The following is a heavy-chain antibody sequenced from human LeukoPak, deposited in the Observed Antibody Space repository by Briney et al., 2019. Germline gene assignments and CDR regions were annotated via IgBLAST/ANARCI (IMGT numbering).Heavy chain of an antibody. V-gene: IGHV4-39*01. CDR3: ARRQDNRLGNQFDP. Sequence: PSETLSLTCTVSGGSISSSSYYWGWIRQPPGKGLEWVGSIYYSGSTYYNPSLKSRVTISVDTSKNQFSLKLSSVTAADTAVYYCARRQDNRLGNQFDPWGQGTLVTVSS. CDR1: GGSISSSSYY. D-gene: IGHD3-9*01. CDR2: IYYSGST. J-gene: IGHJ5*02.